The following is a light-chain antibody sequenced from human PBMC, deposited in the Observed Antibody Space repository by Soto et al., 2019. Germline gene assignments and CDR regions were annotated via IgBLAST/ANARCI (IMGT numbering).Light chain of an antibody. CDR3: QQYGSSAGT. Sequence: EIVLTQSPGTLSLSPGERATLSCRASQSVSSSYLAWYQQKPGQAPRLLIYGASSRATGIPDRFSGSGSGTDFTLTISRLAPEYFAVYYCQQYGSSAGTFGQGTKLEIK. CDR2: GAS. V-gene: IGKV3-20*01. J-gene: IGKJ2*02. CDR1: QSVSSSY.